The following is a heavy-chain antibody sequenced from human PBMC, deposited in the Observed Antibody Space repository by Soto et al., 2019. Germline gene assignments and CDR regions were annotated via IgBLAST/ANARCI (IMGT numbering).Heavy chain of an antibody. V-gene: IGHV3-9*01. CDR2: INWNSGEI. J-gene: IGHJ6*02. D-gene: IGHD4-17*01. CDR1: GFTFDDYP. CDR3: AKEIVTTVISGGMDV. Sequence: EVRLVESGGGLVQPGRSLRLSCAASGFTFDDYPMHWVRQAPGKGLEWVSGINWNSGEINYAGSVEGRFTISRDNAKNSLYLQMNSLRAEDTAFYYCAKEIVTTVISGGMDVWGQGTPVTVSS.